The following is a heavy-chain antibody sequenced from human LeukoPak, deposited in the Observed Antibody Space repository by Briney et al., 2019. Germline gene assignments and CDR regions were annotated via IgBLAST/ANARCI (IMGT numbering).Heavy chain of an antibody. CDR1: GFTFSDYY. CDR2: ISSSGSTI. Sequence: GGSLRLSCAASGFTFSDYYMSWIRQAPGKGLEWVSYISSSGSTIYYADSVKGRFTISWDNAKNSLYLEMNSLRAEDTAVYYCASRGIVVVPAAEARYFDYWGQGTLVTVSS. V-gene: IGHV3-11*04. D-gene: IGHD2-2*01. J-gene: IGHJ4*02. CDR3: ASRGIVVVPAAEARYFDY.